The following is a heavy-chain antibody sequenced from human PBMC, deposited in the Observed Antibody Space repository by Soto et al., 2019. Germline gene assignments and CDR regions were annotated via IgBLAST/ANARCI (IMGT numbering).Heavy chain of an antibody. Sequence: GASVKVSCKASGGTFSSYAISWVRQPPGQGLEWLGGFISIFDTSNYAQTFQGRVTITADESTSTAYMELRSLTSEDTAVYYCARARERGYSCRNCYYYGMDVWGQGTTVTVSS. D-gene: IGHD5-18*01. CDR3: ARARERGYSCRNCYYYGMDV. J-gene: IGHJ6*02. V-gene: IGHV1-69*13. CDR1: GGTFSSYA. CDR2: FISIFDTS.